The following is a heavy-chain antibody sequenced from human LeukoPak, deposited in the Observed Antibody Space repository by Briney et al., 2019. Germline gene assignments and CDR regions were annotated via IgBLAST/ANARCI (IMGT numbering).Heavy chain of an antibody. V-gene: IGHV4-59*01. CDR2: IYYSGST. CDR3: ARETSQKGAHYMDV. D-gene: IGHD3-16*01. CDR1: GGSISSYY. J-gene: IGHJ6*03. Sequence: PSETLSLTCTVSGGSISSYYWSWIRQPPGKGLEWVGYIYYSGSTNYNPSLKSRVTISVDTSKNQFSLKLTSVTAADTAVYYCARETSQKGAHYMDVWGKGTTVTVSS.